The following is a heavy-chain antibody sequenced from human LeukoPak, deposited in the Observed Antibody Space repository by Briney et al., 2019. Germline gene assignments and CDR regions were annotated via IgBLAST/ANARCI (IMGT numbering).Heavy chain of an antibody. Sequence: GGSLRLSCAASGFSLNNYWMNWVRQAPGKGLEWVANTKEDGSEEYYVDSVKGRFTISRDNTKNSLYLQMSSLRAEDTAVYYCARDRGHYYYGMDVWGQGTTVTVSS. CDR1: GFSLNNYW. CDR3: ARDRGHYYYGMDV. D-gene: IGHD6-25*01. V-gene: IGHV3-7*01. CDR2: TKEDGSEE. J-gene: IGHJ6*01.